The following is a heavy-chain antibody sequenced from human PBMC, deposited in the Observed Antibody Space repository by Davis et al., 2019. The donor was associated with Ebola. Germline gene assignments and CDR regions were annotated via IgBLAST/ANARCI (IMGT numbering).Heavy chain of an antibody. D-gene: IGHD2-21*01. CDR2: ISSGGVTT. CDR3: ARVNLWSRGWGMDV. J-gene: IGHJ6*03. Sequence: GESLKISCAASGFDFSDYSMTWVRQAPGKGLQWLSYISSGGVTTYYADSVTGRFSTSRDNAKNSLFLQMSSLRDEDTAVYNCARVNLWSRGWGMDVWGNGTTVTVSS. CDR1: GFDFSDYS. V-gene: IGHV3-48*02.